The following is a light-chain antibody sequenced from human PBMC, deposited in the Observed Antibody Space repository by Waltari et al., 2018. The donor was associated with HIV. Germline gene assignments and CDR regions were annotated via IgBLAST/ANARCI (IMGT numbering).Light chain of an antibody. CDR2: WAS. CDR1: QSVLYSSDNKNY. V-gene: IGKV4-1*01. Sequence: DIVMIQSPDSLAVSLGETATINCKSSQSVLYSSDNKNYLAWSQQKPGQPPKLLIYWASTRESGVPDRFSGSGSGTDFTLTISSLQAEDVAVYYCHQYYSAPWTFGQGTKVEI. J-gene: IGKJ1*01. CDR3: HQYYSAPWT.